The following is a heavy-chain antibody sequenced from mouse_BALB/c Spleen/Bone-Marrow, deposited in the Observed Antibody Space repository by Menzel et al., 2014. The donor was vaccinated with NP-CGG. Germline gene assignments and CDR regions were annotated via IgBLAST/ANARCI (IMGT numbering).Heavy chain of an antibody. D-gene: IGHD2-3*01. CDR2: ISCYNGAT. CDR3: ARGDGYYVDFDC. J-gene: IGHJ2*01. CDR1: GYSFTGYY. Sequence: LVKTGASVKISCKASGYSFTGYYMHWVKQSHGKSLEWIGYISCYNGATSYNQKFKGKATFIVDTSSSTAYMQFNSLTSEDSAVYYCARGDGYYVDFDCWGQGTTLTVSS. V-gene: IGHV1S34*01.